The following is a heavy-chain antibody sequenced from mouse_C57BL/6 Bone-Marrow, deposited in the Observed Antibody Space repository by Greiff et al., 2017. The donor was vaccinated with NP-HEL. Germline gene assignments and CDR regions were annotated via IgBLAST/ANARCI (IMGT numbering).Heavy chain of an antibody. Sequence: VKLMESGAELVRPGTSVKMSCKASGYTFTNYWIGWAKQRPGHGLEWIGDIYPGGGYTNYNEKFKGKATLTADKSSSTAYMQFSSLTSADYAIVYCAGSDYDTVFAYWGQGTLVTVSA. D-gene: IGHD2-4*01. CDR1: GYTFTNYW. J-gene: IGHJ3*01. CDR3: AGSDYDTVFAY. V-gene: IGHV1-63*01. CDR2: IYPGGGYT.